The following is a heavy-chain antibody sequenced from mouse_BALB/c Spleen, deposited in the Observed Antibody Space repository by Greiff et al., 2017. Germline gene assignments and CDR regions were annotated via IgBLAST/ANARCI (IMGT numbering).Heavy chain of an antibody. D-gene: IGHD1-1*01. CDR3: ARIDYYGSSFDY. CDR1: GYTFTSYT. J-gene: IGHJ2*01. Sequence: QVQLKESAAELARPGASVKMSCKASGYTFTSYTMHWVKQRPGQGLEWIGYINPSSGYTEYNQKFKDKTTLTADKSSSTAYMQLSSLTSEDSAVYYCARIDYYGSSFDYWGQGTTLTVSS. CDR2: INPSSGYT. V-gene: IGHV1-4*02.